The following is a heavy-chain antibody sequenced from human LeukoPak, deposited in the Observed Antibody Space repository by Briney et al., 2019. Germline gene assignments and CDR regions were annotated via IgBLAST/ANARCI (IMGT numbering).Heavy chain of an antibody. J-gene: IGHJ4*02. D-gene: IGHD6-13*01. V-gene: IGHV4-61*02. Sequence: PSQTLSLTCTVSGGSISSGSYYWSWIRQPAGKGLEWIGRIYTSGSTNYNPSLKSRVTISVDTSKNQFSLKLSSVTAADTAVYYGARGRAAAGIPFDYWGQGTLVTVSS. CDR3: ARGRAAAGIPFDY. CDR2: IYTSGST. CDR1: GGSISSGSYY.